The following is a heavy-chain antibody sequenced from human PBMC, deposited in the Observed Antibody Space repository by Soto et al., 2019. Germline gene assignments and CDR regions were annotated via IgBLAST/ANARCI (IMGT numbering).Heavy chain of an antibody. V-gene: IGHV4-31*03. CDR2: IYYSGST. CDR1: GGSISSGGYY. CDR3: ARVNIAAAGRFDY. J-gene: IGHJ4*02. Sequence: SLTCTVSGGSISSGGYYWSWIRQHPGKGLEWIGYIYYSGSTYYNPSLKSRVTISVDTSKNQFSLKLSSVTAADTAVYYCARVNIAAAGRFDYWGQGTLVTVSS. D-gene: IGHD6-13*01.